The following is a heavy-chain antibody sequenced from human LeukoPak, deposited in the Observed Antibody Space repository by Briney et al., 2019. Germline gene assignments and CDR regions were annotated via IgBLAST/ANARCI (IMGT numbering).Heavy chain of an antibody. D-gene: IGHD3-3*01. V-gene: IGHV3-23*01. CDR1: GFTFSTNA. J-gene: IGHJ6*04. CDR2: ISGSGGST. Sequence: GGSLRLSCAASGFTFSTNAMHWVRQAPGKGLEWVSAISGSGGSTYYADSVKGRLTISRDNSKNTLYLQVSSLRAEDTAVYYCAKATSNFWSGPDVWGKGTSVIVSS. CDR3: AKATSNFWSGPDV.